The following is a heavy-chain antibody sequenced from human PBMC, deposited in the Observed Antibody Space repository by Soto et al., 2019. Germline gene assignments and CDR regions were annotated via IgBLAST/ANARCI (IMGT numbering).Heavy chain of an antibody. CDR1: GYTFTSYY. J-gene: IGHJ4*02. CDR2: INPSGGST. D-gene: IGHD6-25*01. CDR3: ASRIAAAGLDY. Sequence: QVQLVQSGAEVKKPGASVKVSCKASGYTFTSYYMHWVRQAPGQGLEWMGIINPSGGSTSYAQKVRGRGTMTRDTSPRTVYMELSSPRSEDTAVYSWASRIAAAGLDYWGQGTLVTVSS. V-gene: IGHV1-46*01.